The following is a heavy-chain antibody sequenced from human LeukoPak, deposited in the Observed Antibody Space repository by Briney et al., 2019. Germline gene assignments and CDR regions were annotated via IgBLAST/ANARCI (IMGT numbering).Heavy chain of an antibody. CDR2: IYSGGRT. J-gene: IGHJ4*02. Sequence: GGSLRLSCAASGITVSSNYMSWIRQAPGKGLEWVSLIYSGGRTYYADSVKGRFTISRDESKKTLYLQMNSLRAEDTAVYYCARTTPGYCSGGSCLGYWGQGTLVTVSS. D-gene: IGHD2-15*01. V-gene: IGHV3-66*01. CDR3: ARTTPGYCSGGSCLGY. CDR1: GITVSSNY.